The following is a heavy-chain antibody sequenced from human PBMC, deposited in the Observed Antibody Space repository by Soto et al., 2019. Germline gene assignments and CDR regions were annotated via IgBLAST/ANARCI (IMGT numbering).Heavy chain of an antibody. CDR2: ISGSGGTT. Sequence: TGGSLRLSCAASGFTFSSYAMTWVRQAPGKGLEWVSIISGSGGTTYYADSVEGRFTISRDNSKNTLYLQMNSLRADDTAVYYCAKEDNYYDSSGYYLEYFHHWGQGTLVTVSS. J-gene: IGHJ1*01. D-gene: IGHD3-22*01. CDR1: GFTFSSYA. V-gene: IGHV3-23*01. CDR3: AKEDNYYDSSGYYLEYFHH.